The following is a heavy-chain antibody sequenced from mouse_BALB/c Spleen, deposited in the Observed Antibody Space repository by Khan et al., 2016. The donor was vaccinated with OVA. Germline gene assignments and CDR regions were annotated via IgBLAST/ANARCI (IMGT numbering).Heavy chain of an antibody. Sequence: EVELVESGGGLVQPGGSLRLSCATSGFTFTDYYMSWVRQPPGKALEWLGFIRNKANGYTTEYSASVKGRFTFSRDNSQSILYLQMNTLSAEDSATYYCARDRNDGYYWYFDVCGAGTTVTVSS. J-gene: IGHJ1*01. CDR3: ARDRNDGYYWYFDV. V-gene: IGHV7-3*02. CDR1: GFTFTDYY. CDR2: IRNKANGYTT. D-gene: IGHD2-3*01.